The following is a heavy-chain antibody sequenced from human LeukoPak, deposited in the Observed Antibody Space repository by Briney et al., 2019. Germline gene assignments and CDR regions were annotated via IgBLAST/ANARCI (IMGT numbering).Heavy chain of an antibody. Sequence: GGSLRLSCAASGFTFSSYWMSWVRQAPGKGLEWVANIKEDGSEKYYVDSVKGRFTISRDNAKNSLYLQMNSLRAEDTAVYYCARVNYDFWSGLYDYYYYMDVWGKGTTVTVSS. CDR2: IKEDGSEK. CDR1: GFTFSSYW. D-gene: IGHD3-3*01. J-gene: IGHJ6*03. V-gene: IGHV3-7*01. CDR3: ARVNYDFWSGLYDYYYYMDV.